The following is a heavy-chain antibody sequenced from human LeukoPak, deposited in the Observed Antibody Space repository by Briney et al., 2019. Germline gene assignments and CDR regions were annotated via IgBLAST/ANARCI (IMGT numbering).Heavy chain of an antibody. Sequence: SETLSLTCTVSGGSISSSSYYWGWIRQPPGKGLEWIGSIFYTGSTYYNPSLESRVTISVDTSKNLFSLKLSSVTAADTAVYYCARRGNYGDYVGAFDVWGQGTMVTVSS. CDR1: GGSISSSSYY. V-gene: IGHV4-39*01. CDR2: IFYTGST. CDR3: ARRGNYGDYVGAFDV. J-gene: IGHJ3*01. D-gene: IGHD4-17*01.